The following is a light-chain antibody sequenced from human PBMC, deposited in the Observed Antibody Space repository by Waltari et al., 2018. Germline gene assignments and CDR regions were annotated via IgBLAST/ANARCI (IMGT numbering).Light chain of an antibody. CDR1: QSISDW. J-gene: IGKJ4*01. Sequence: DIQMTQSPSTLSASVGDRVTITCRASQSISDWLAWYQQKPGKAPKLLISKASSLEKEVPSRYSGSGSGTEFTLTITNRQPDDFATFYCQRYDDYPPTFGGGTKGEIK. CDR3: QRYDDYPPT. V-gene: IGKV1-5*03. CDR2: KAS.